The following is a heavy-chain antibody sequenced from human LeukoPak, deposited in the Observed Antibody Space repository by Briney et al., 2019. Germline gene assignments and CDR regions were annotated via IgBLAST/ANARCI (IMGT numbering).Heavy chain of an antibody. V-gene: IGHV3-30*04. J-gene: IGHJ4*02. CDR3: ARLPELPGFGDY. CDR2: ISSDGTNK. Sequence: GRSLRLSCAASRFTFRNYAMHWVRQAPGKGLEWVAVISSDGTNKDYADSVKGRFTISRDDAKNSLYLQMNSLRAEDTAVYYCARLPELPGFGDYWGPGTLVTVSS. CDR1: RFTFRNYA. D-gene: IGHD3-10*01.